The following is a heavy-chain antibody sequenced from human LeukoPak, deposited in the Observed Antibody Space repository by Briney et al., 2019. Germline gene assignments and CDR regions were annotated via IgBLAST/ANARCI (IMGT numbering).Heavy chain of an antibody. V-gene: IGHV4-39*07. J-gene: IGHJ5*02. D-gene: IGHD3-10*01. CDR2: VYYSGTT. CDR1: GGSISSSTYF. CDR3: ARVEYYYGSGSYGFDP. Sequence: SETLSLTCTVSGGSISSSTYFWGWIRQPPGKRLEWIGGVYYSGTTYYNPSLKSRVTISVDTSKNQFSLKLRSVTAADTAVYYCARVEYYYGSGSYGFDPWGQGTLVTVSS.